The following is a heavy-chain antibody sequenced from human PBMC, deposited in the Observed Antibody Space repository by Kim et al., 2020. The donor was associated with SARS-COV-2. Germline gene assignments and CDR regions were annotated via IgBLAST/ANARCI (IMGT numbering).Heavy chain of an antibody. V-gene: IGHV3-74*01. CDR2: INSDGSST. D-gene: IGHD3-22*01. J-gene: IGHJ4*02. CDR3: ARDPYYYDSSGYPDY. Sequence: GGSLRLSCAASGFTFSSYWMHWVRQAPGKGLVWVSRINSDGSSTSYADSVKGRFTISRDNAKNTLYLQMNSLRAEDTAVYYCARDPYYYDSSGYPDYWGQGTLVTVSS. CDR1: GFTFSSYW.